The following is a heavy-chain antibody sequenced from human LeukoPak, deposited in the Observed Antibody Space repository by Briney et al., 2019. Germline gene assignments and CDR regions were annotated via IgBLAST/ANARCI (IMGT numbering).Heavy chain of an antibody. J-gene: IGHJ4*02. D-gene: IGHD3-22*01. CDR2: IYYSGST. V-gene: IGHV4-61*05. Sequence: SETLSLTCTVSGGSINSSSYYWGWIRQPPGKGLEWIGYIYYSGSTNYNPSLKSRVTISVDTSKNQFSLKLSSVTAADTAVYYCAKYLEDYDSSGYYFGYWGQGTLVTVSS. CDR1: GGSINSSSYY. CDR3: AKYLEDYDSSGYYFGY.